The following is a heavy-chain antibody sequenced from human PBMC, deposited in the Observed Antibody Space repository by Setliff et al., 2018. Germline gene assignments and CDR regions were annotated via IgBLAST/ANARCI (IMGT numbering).Heavy chain of an antibody. D-gene: IGHD3-22*01. Sequence: PSETLSLTCAVYGGSFSTYYWIWIRQPPGKGLEWMGEINHSGSTNYNPSLKSRVTISVDTSKNQFSLKLSSVTAADTAVYYCARGYDSSGYWSYYYYGMDVWGQGTTVTVSS. CDR3: ARGYDSSGYWSYYYYGMDV. V-gene: IGHV4-34*01. J-gene: IGHJ6*02. CDR1: GGSFSTYY. CDR2: INHSGST.